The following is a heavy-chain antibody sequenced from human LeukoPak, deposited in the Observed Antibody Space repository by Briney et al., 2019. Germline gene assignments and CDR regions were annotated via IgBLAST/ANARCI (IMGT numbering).Heavy chain of an antibody. J-gene: IGHJ4*02. D-gene: IGHD1-26*01. V-gene: IGHV3-30-3*01. CDR2: ISYDGSNK. Sequence: PGGSLRLSCAASGFTLSSYAMHWVRQAPGKGLEWVAVISYDGSNKYYADSVKGRFTISRDNSKNTLYLQMNSLRAEDTAVYYCARDDRGGATADYWGQGTLVTVSS. CDR3: ARDDRGGATADY. CDR1: GFTLSSYA.